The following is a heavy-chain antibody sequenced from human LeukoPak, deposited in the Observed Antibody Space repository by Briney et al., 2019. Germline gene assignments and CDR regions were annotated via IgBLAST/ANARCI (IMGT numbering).Heavy chain of an antibody. V-gene: IGHV3-21*01. CDR1: GFTFSSYS. J-gene: IGHJ3*02. CDR2: ISSSSSYI. Sequence: GGSLRLSCAASGFTFSSYSMNWVRQAPGKGLEWVSSISSSSSYIYYADSVKGRFTISRDNAKNSLYLQMTSLRAEDTAVYYCARDQSNAFDIWGQGTMVTVSS. CDR3: ARDQSNAFDI.